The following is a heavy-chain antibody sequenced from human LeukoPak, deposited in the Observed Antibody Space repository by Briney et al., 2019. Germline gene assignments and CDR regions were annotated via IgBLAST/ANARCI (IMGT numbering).Heavy chain of an antibody. CDR2: INADKGNT. CDR1: RHTFSSYA. V-gene: IGHV1-3*01. J-gene: IGHJ6*02. CDR3: ARGSCSGGSCFQGIMDV. D-gene: IGHD2-15*01. Sequence: EASVKVSCKASRHTFSSYAMHWVRQAPGQRLEWMGWINADKGNTKYSQKFPGRVTITRDTSASTAYMELSSLRSEDTAVYYCARGSCSGGSCFQGIMDVWGQGTTVIVSS.